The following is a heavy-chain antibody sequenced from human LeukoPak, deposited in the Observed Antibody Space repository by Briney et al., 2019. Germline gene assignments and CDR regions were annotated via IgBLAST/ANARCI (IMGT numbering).Heavy chain of an antibody. CDR1: GGSISSYY. D-gene: IGHD3-3*01. CDR3: ASLIRFLATDWFDP. CDR2: IYYSGST. Sequence: PSETLSLTCTVSGGSISSYYWSWIRQPPGKGLEWIGYIYYSGSTNYNPSLKSRVTISVDTSKNQFSLKLSSVTAADTAVYYCASLIRFLATDWFDPWGQGTLVTVSS. J-gene: IGHJ5*02. V-gene: IGHV4-59*01.